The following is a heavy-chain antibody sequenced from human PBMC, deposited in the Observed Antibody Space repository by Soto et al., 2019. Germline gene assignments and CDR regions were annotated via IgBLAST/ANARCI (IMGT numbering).Heavy chain of an antibody. CDR1: GGTFNTYT. J-gene: IGHJ4*02. CDR2: FIPILHMA. Sequence: VQVVQSGAEVKKPESSVKVSCKPSGGTFNTYTVNWVRLAPGHGLEGMGRFIPILHMAKYAQKFQDRVTITADRSTFTAYMELNSLTSDDTAVYSCAITSCRDNSCPRDFDFWGPGTRVTVSS. CDR3: AITSCRDNSCPRDFDF. V-gene: IGHV1-69*02. D-gene: IGHD2-21*01.